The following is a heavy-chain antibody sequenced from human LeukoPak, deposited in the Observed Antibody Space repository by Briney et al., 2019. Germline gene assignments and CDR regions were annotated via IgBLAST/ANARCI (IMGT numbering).Heavy chain of an antibody. Sequence: SGTLSLTCNVSGGSMSNIYYWSWIRQPPGKGLEWIGEINHSGSTNYNPSPKSRVTISVDTSKNQFSLKLSSVTAADTAVYYCARGGYSSGPWGQGTLVTVSS. D-gene: IGHD6-19*01. CDR3: ARGGYSSGP. CDR2: INHSGST. J-gene: IGHJ5*02. V-gene: IGHV4-34*01. CDR1: GGSMSNIYY.